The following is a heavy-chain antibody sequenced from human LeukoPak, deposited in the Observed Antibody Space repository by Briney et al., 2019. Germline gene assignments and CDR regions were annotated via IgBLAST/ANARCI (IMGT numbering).Heavy chain of an antibody. J-gene: IGHJ4*02. CDR1: GFTFSSYA. V-gene: IGHV3-23*01. D-gene: IGHD3-10*01. CDR2: ISGSGGST. Sequence: PGGSLRLSCAASGFTFSSYAMSWVRQAPGKGLEWVSAISGSGGSTYYADSVRGRFTISRDNAKNSLYLQMNSLRDEDTAVYYCARDNPIGFGQLSARDYWGQGTLVTVSS. CDR3: ARDNPIGFGQLSARDY.